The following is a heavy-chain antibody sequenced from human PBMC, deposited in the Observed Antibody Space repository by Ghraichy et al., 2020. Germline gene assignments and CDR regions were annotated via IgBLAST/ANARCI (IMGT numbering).Heavy chain of an antibody. V-gene: IGHV3-23*01. D-gene: IGHD6-19*01. J-gene: IGHJ4*02. CDR2: ISGSGGST. Sequence: LSLTCAASGFTFSSYAMSWVRQAPGKGLEWVSAISGSGGSTYYADSVKGRFTISRDNSKNTLYLQMNSLRAEDTAVYYCANIAVAGTDYWGQGTLVTVSS. CDR1: GFTFSSYA. CDR3: ANIAVAGTDY.